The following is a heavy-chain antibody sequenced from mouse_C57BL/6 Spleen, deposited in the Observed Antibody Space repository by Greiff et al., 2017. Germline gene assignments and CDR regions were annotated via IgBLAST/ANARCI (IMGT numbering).Heavy chain of an antibody. J-gene: IGHJ2*01. CDR3: ARTGIPYYFDY. V-gene: IGHV1-18*01. Sequence: EVQLQQSGPELVKPGASVKIPCKASGYTFTDYNMDWVKQSHGKSLEWIGDITPNNGGTIYNQKFKGKATLTVDKSSSTAYMELRSLTSEDTAVYYCARTGIPYYFDYWGQGTTLTVSS. CDR2: ITPNNGGT. CDR1: GYTFTDYN.